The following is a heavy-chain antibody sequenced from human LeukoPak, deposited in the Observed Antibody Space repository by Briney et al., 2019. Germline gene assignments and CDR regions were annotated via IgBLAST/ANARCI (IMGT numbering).Heavy chain of an antibody. CDR1: GGSISSYY. CDR3: TTDPYYYGSSDI. D-gene: IGHD3-10*01. Sequence: ETLSLTCTVSGGSISSYYWSWVRQAPGKGLEWVGRIKSKTDGGTTDYAAPVKGRFTISRDDSKNTLYLQMNSLKTEDTAVYYCTTDPYYYGSSDIWGQGTMVTVSS. V-gene: IGHV3-15*01. J-gene: IGHJ3*02. CDR2: IKSKTDGGTT.